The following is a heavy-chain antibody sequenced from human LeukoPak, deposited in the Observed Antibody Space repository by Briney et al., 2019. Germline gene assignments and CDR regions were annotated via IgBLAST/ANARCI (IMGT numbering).Heavy chain of an antibody. Sequence: SQTLSLTCTLSGGSISSGDYYWTWIRQPPGKGLVWIGYIYYSGTTYYNPSLKSRLTISVDTSKNQFSLKLSSVTAADTSVYYCARRSLSDPRSFDLWGRGTLVTVSS. CDR1: GGSISSGDYY. CDR2: IYYSGTT. D-gene: IGHD2-21*02. V-gene: IGHV4-30-4*01. CDR3: ARRSLSDPRSFDL. J-gene: IGHJ2*01.